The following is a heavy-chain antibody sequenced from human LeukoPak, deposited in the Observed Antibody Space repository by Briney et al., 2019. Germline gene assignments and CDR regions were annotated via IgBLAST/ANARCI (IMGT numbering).Heavy chain of an antibody. CDR1: GYTFTSYG. Sequence: GASVKVSRKASGYTFTSYGISWVRQAPGQGLEWMGWISAYNGNTNYAQKLQGRVTMTTDTSTSTAYMELRSLRSDDTAVYYCARLEYSSGWYWFDPWGQGTLVTVSS. CDR2: ISAYNGNT. J-gene: IGHJ5*02. V-gene: IGHV1-18*01. D-gene: IGHD6-19*01. CDR3: ARLEYSSGWYWFDP.